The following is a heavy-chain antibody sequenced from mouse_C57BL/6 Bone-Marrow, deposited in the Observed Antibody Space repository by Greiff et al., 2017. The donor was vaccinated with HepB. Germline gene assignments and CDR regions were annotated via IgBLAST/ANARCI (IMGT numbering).Heavy chain of an antibody. Sequence: EVQLVESGGGLVQPGGSLKLSCAASGFTFSDYYMYWVRQTPEKRLEWVAYISNGGGSTYYPDTVKGRFTISRDNAKNTLYLQMSRLKSEDTAMYYCARRFITTVVATFDYAMDYWGQGTSVTVSS. CDR2: ISNGGGST. D-gene: IGHD1-1*01. V-gene: IGHV5-12*01. CDR3: ARRFITTVVATFDYAMDY. J-gene: IGHJ4*01. CDR1: GFTFSDYY.